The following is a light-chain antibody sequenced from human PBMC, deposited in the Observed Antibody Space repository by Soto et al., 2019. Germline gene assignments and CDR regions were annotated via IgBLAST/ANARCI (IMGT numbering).Light chain of an antibody. J-gene: IGLJ2*01. Sequence: QSALTQPASVSGSPGQSITISCTGTSSDVGGYKYVSWYQHHPGQAPKLMIHAVNSRPSGVSNRFSGSKSGNTASLTISGLQAEDEADYYCSSYTSSSTLVFGGGTKLTVL. V-gene: IGLV2-14*01. CDR1: SSDVGGYKY. CDR2: AVN. CDR3: SSYTSSSTLV.